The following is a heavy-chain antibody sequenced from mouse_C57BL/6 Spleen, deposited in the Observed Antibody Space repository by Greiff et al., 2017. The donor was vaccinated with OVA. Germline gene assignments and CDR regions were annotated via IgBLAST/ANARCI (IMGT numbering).Heavy chain of an antibody. D-gene: IGHD1-1*01. Sequence: EVQLVESGGGLVQPGGSLKLSCAASGFTFSDYYMYWVRQTPEKRLEWVAYISNGGGSTYYPDTVKGRFTISRDNAKNTLYLQMSRLKSEDTAMYYCAREGTVVAPYAMDYWGQGTSVTVSS. CDR3: AREGTVVAPYAMDY. V-gene: IGHV5-12*01. CDR2: ISNGGGST. J-gene: IGHJ4*01. CDR1: GFTFSDYY.